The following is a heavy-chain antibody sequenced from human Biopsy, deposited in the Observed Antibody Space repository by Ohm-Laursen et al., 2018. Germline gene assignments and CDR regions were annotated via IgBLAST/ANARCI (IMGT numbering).Heavy chain of an antibody. J-gene: IGHJ6*02. V-gene: IGHV1-46*01. D-gene: IGHD5-24*01. CDR1: GNTFATYH. Sequence: ASVKVSCKASGNTFATYHIHWVRQAPGQGLEWMGVISPSGATTSFSQKFQGRITMTRDTSTGTVYMDLNSLGSEDTAVYYCARAGVGSDGTDSYYYGMDVWAKEPWSPSP. CDR2: ISPSGATT. CDR3: ARAGVGSDGTDSYYYGMDV.